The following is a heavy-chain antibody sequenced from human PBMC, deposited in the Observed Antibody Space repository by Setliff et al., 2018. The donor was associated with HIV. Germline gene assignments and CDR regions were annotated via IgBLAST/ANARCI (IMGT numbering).Heavy chain of an antibody. D-gene: IGHD4-17*01. CDR2: IYSTGST. J-gene: IGHJ4*02. CDR3: VKGAGFYGDYTFDH. V-gene: IGHV4-59*11. Sequence: SETLSLTCTVSGASITSHYWSWIRQSPGRELEWIGYIYSTGSTNYNPSLQSRVSISMDASKNKFSLKVTSVTAADTAVYYCVKGAGFYGDYTFDHWGQGRQVTVSS. CDR1: GASITSHY.